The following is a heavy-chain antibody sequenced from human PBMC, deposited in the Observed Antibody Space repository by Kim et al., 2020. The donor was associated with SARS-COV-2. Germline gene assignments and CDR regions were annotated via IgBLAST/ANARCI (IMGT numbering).Heavy chain of an antibody. V-gene: IGHV3-11*06. CDR2: ISSSSSYT. Sequence: GGSLRLSCAASGFTFSDYYMSWIRQAPGKGLEWVSYISSSSSYTNYADSVKGRFTISRDNAKNSLYLQMNSLRAEDTAVYYCARGREGIWGQLVFFLGEAFDIWGQGTMVTVSS. CDR1: GFTFSDYY. CDR3: ARGREGIWGQLVFFLGEAFDI. D-gene: IGHD6-6*01. J-gene: IGHJ3*02.